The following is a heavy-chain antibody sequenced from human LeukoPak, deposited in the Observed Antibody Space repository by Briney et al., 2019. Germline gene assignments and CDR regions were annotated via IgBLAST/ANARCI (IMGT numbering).Heavy chain of an antibody. V-gene: IGHV4-34*01. CDR2: INHSGST. J-gene: IGHJ5*02. CDR3: ARGAYCSSTSCYFGVRDRSTSRFDP. Sequence: PSETLSLTCAVYGGSFSGYYWSWIRQPPGKGLEGLGEINHSGSTNYNPSLKSRVAISVDTSKNQFSLKLSSVTAADTAVYYCARGAYCSSTSCYFGVRDRSTSRFDPWGQGTLVTVSS. CDR1: GGSFSGYY. D-gene: IGHD2-2*01.